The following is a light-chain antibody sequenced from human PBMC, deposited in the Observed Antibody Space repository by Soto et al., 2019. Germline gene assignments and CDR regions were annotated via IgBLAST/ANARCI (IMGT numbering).Light chain of an antibody. CDR1: SSDVGGYNY. Sequence: QSALTQPPPASGSPGQSVAISCTGTSSDVGGYNYVSWYQLHPGKAPKLMIYEVNLRPSGVPDRFSGSKSGNTASLTVSGLQAEDEADYYCSSYAGSNNYVFGTGTKVTVL. CDR2: EVN. V-gene: IGLV2-8*01. J-gene: IGLJ1*01. CDR3: SSYAGSNNYV.